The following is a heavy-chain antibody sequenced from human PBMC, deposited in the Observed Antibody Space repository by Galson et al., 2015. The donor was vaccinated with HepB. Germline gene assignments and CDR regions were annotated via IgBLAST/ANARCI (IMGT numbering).Heavy chain of an antibody. Sequence: SLRLSCAASGFTFSSYAMSWVRQAPGKGLEWVSAISGSGGSTYYADSVKGRFTISRDNSKNTLYLQMNSLRAEDTAVYYCAKGGSIVVVVAVDFDYWGQGTLVTVSS. V-gene: IGHV3-23*01. CDR1: GFTFSSYA. J-gene: IGHJ4*02. D-gene: IGHD2-15*01. CDR3: AKGGSIVVVVAVDFDY. CDR2: ISGSGGST.